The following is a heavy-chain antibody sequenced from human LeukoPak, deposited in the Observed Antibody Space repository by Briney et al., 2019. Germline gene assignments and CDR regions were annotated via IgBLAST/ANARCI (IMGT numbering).Heavy chain of an antibody. J-gene: IGHJ4*02. Sequence: PSETLSLTCAVCGGSFSGYYWSWIRQPPGKGLEWIGEINHSGSTNYNPSLKSRVTISVDTSKNQFSLKLSSVTAADTAVYYCARSHSSGYYYGYWGQGTLVTVSS. CDR2: INHSGST. CDR3: ARSHSSGYYYGY. D-gene: IGHD3-22*01. V-gene: IGHV4-34*01. CDR1: GGSFSGYY.